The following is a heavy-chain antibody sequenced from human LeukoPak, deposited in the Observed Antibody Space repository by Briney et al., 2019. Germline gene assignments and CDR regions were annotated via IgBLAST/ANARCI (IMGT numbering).Heavy chain of an antibody. CDR2: IGSSSSAM. V-gene: IGHV3-48*01. CDR3: ARWSGPMVAFDI. CDR1: GFTFSSYN. Sequence: PGGSLRLSCAASGFTFSSYNMNWVRQAPGKGLEWVSYIGSSSSAMYYADSVKGRFTISRDNAKNSVYLQMNSLRAEDTAVYYCARWSGPMVAFDIWGQGTLVTVSS. J-gene: IGHJ3*02. D-gene: IGHD3-10*01.